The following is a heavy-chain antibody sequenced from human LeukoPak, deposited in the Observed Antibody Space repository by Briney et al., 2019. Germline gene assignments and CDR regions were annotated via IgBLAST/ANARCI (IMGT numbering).Heavy chain of an antibody. Sequence: GGSLRLSCAASGFTFSSYAMIWVRQAPGKGLEWVSGISGGGGSTYYADSVKGRFTISRDNSKNTLYLQMNSLRAEDTAVYYCAKIEWLLNYYGMDVWGQGTTVTVSS. CDR1: GFTFSSYA. J-gene: IGHJ6*02. CDR2: ISGGGGST. V-gene: IGHV3-23*01. CDR3: AKIEWLLNYYGMDV. D-gene: IGHD3-3*01.